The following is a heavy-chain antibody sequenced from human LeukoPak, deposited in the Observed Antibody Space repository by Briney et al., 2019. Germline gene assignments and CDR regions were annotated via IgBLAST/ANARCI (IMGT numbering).Heavy chain of an antibody. D-gene: IGHD2-21*01. J-gene: IGHJ4*02. CDR2: IKPKTDGETT. Sequence: GGSLRLSCAASGFTFSNAYMNWVRQAPGKGLEWVGRIKPKTDGETTEYAAPVKGRFSISRDDSKNMLYLQMNSLKTEDTAVYYCITPPPYSAQGGQGTLVTVSS. CDR3: ITPPPYSAQ. V-gene: IGHV3-15*07. CDR1: GFTFSNAY.